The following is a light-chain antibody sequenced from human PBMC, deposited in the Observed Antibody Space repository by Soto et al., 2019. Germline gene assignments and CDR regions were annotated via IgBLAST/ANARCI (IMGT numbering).Light chain of an antibody. V-gene: IGKV3-15*01. CDR2: GAS. CDR3: QHHYTWTIT. CDR1: QSVGSN. J-gene: IGKJ5*01. Sequence: EIVLTQSPANLSVSPGERATLSCRASQSVGSNLAWYQQKPGQAPRLLIYGASTRATGIPARFSGSGSGKEFTLTISSLQSEDFAVYYCQHHYTWTITFGQGTRLEIK.